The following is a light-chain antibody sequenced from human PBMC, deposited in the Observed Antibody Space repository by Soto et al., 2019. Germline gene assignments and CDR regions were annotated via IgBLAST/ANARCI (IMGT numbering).Light chain of an antibody. V-gene: IGKV1-5*03. CDR1: QNIFSW. CDR2: RAS. CDR3: QQYHGYPLT. Sequence: DIQMTQSPSTLSASVGDRVTITCRASQNIFSWLAWYQQKPGKAPKVLIYRASTLESGVPSRFSGSASGTEFTLTITSLQPDDFATYYCQQYHGYPLTFGGGTRVEIK. J-gene: IGKJ4*01.